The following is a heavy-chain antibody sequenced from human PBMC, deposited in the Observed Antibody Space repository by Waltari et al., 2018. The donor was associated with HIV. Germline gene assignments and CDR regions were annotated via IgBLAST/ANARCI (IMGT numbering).Heavy chain of an antibody. CDR3: ARVALPAAIHYGMDA. D-gene: IGHD2-2*01. Sequence: QVQLVQSGAEMKKPGASVKVSCKASGYSFIAYYIPWVRQAPGQGLEWMGRSNPNNAGTNYPQKFQGRVTMTRDTSINTVYMELIRLRPDDTAVYYCARVALPAAIHYGMDAWGQGTTVTVSS. V-gene: IGHV1-2*02. CDR1: GYSFIAYY. CDR2: SNPNNAGT. J-gene: IGHJ6*02.